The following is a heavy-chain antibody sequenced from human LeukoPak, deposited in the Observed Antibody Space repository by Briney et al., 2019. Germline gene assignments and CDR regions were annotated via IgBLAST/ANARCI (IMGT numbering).Heavy chain of an antibody. V-gene: IGHV3-30*03. Sequence: GGSLRLSCAASGFTFSSYGMHWVRQAPGKGLEWVAVISYDGSNKYYADSVKGRFTISRDNSKNTLYLQMNSLRAEDTAVYYCARDGLVYLAAAGYYFDYWGQGTLVTVSS. CDR3: ARDGLVYLAAAGYYFDY. D-gene: IGHD6-13*01. CDR1: GFTFSSYG. CDR2: ISYDGSNK. J-gene: IGHJ4*02.